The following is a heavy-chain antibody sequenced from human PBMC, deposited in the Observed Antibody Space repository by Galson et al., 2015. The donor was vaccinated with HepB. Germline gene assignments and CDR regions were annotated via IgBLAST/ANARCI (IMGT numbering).Heavy chain of an antibody. Sequence: SLRLSCAASGFTFSSYSMNWVRQAPGKGLEWVSSISSSSSYIYYADSVKGRFTISRDNAKNSLYLQMNSLRAEDTAVYYCARDRTVEYSSSNWFDPWGQGTLVTVSS. D-gene: IGHD6-6*01. J-gene: IGHJ5*02. CDR2: ISSSSSYI. V-gene: IGHV3-21*01. CDR3: ARDRTVEYSSSNWFDP. CDR1: GFTFSSYS.